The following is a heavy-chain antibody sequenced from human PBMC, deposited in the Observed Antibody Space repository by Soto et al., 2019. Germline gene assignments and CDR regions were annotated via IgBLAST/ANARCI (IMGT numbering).Heavy chain of an antibody. CDR2: ISAYNGNT. Sequence: ASVKVSCKASGYTFTSYGISWVRQAPGQGPEWMGWISAYNGNTNYAQKLQGRVTMTTDTSTSTAYMELRSLRSDDTAVYYCAGVSVVGWFDPWGQGTLVTVSS. CDR1: GYTFTSYG. V-gene: IGHV1-18*01. CDR3: AGVSVVGWFDP. D-gene: IGHD2-2*01. J-gene: IGHJ5*02.